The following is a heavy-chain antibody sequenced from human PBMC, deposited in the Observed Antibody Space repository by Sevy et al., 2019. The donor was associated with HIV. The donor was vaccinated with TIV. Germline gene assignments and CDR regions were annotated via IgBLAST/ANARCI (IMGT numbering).Heavy chain of an antibody. Sequence: GSQRLSCAASGFTFSISAMTWVRQAPGKGLEWVSVISGSGNSAYYADSVKGRFTISRDNSKNTLSLQMNSLRAEDTAVYYCAKGGRSYGDSYFDHWGQGTLVTVSS. CDR1: GFTFSISA. V-gene: IGHV3-23*01. CDR3: AKGGRSYGDSYFDH. CDR2: ISGSGNSA. J-gene: IGHJ4*02. D-gene: IGHD5-18*01.